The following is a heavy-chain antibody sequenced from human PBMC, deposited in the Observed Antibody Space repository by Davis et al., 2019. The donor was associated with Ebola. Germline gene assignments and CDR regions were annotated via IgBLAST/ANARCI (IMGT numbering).Heavy chain of an antibody. D-gene: IGHD6-6*01. CDR1: EFTFSSYG. Sequence: PGGSLRLSCAASEFTFSSYGMHWVRQVPGKGLEWVAYISYDGNNKYYADSVMGRFTISRDNSMHTLYLQMNSLTTEDSAVYHCAKLPSTITARRIYWGQGTLVTVSS. V-gene: IGHV3-30*18. CDR2: ISYDGNNK. CDR3: AKLPSTITARRIY. J-gene: IGHJ4*02.